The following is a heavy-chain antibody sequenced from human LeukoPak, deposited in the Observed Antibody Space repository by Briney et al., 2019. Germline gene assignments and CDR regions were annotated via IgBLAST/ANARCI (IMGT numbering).Heavy chain of an antibody. Sequence: PGGSLRLSCAASGFTFSTYNMNWVRQAPGKGLEWVSSITSSSSYTFYADSVKGRFTISRDNAKSSLYLQTNSLRAEDTAIYYCARDPYNGNYGDSYYYYMDVWGKGTTVTISS. CDR2: ITSSSSYT. V-gene: IGHV3-21*01. CDR1: GFTFSTYN. J-gene: IGHJ6*03. CDR3: ARDPYNGNYGDSYYYYMDV. D-gene: IGHD1-26*01.